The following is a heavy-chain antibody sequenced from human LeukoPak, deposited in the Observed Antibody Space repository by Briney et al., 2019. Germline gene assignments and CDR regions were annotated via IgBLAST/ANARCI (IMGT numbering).Heavy chain of an antibody. CDR2: INQGGSEN. D-gene: IGHD3-10*01. Sequence: QPGKSLRLSCAASGFTFSDFWMGWVRQAPGKGLEWVANINQGGSENYYVDSVKGRFTISRDNAKNSLYLQMNSLRAEDTAVYYCTKGRSNHYWGQGTLVTVST. CDR1: GFTFSDFW. J-gene: IGHJ4*02. V-gene: IGHV3-7*01. CDR3: TKGRSNHY.